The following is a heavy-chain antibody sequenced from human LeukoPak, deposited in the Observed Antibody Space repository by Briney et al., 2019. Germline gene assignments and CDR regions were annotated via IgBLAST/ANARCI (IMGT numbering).Heavy chain of an antibody. D-gene: IGHD5-24*01. CDR3: AKDPEVPIRDGSRRYFDL. J-gene: IGHJ2*01. CDR2: IYYSGST. V-gene: IGHV4-39*07. Sequence: SETLSLTCTVSVGSISSSSYYWGWSRQPPGKGLGWIVSIYYSGSTYYNPSLKSRITISVDTSKNQFSRKLSSVTAADTAVYYCAKDPEVPIRDGSRRYFDLWGRGTLVTVSS. CDR1: VGSISSSSYY.